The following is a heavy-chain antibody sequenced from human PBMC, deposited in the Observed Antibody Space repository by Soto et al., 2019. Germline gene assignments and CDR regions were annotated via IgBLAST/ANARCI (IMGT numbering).Heavy chain of an antibody. J-gene: IGHJ6*02. Sequence: QITLKESGPTLVKPTQTLTLTCTFSGFSLSTSGVGVGWIRQPPGKALEWLALIYWDDDKRYSPSLKSRLTITNDTSKNQVVLTMTNMDPVDTATYYCAHRGDYYGPLGMDVWGQGTTVTVSS. V-gene: IGHV2-5*02. CDR3: AHRGDYYGPLGMDV. D-gene: IGHD3-10*01. CDR2: IYWDDDK. CDR1: GFSLSTSGVG.